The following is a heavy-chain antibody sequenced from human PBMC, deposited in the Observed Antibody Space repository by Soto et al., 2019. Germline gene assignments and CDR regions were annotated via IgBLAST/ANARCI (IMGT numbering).Heavy chain of an antibody. J-gene: IGHJ4*01. CDR3: ARVVKAGDYGDYGRYYFDY. D-gene: IGHD4-17*01. CDR1: GYTFTTYG. CDR2: SSAYSGNT. Sequence: QVQLVQSGAEVKKPGASVKVSCKASGYTFTTYGITWARQAPGQGLEWMGWSSAYSGNTNYAQKLQGRLTVTTDTSTTTAYMDLRSLRSDDTAVYYCARVVKAGDYGDYGRYYFDYWGHGTLVTVSS. V-gene: IGHV1-18*04.